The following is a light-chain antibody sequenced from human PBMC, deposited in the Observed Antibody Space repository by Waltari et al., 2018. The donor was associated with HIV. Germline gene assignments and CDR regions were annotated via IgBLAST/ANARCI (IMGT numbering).Light chain of an antibody. CDR1: SSDVGGYHY. J-gene: IGLJ1*01. V-gene: IGLV2-14*01. CDR2: EVS. CDR3: SSYTSSRYV. Sequence: QSALTQPASVSGSPGQSITISCTGTSSDVGGYHYVSWYQQHPGKAPKLMIYEVSNRPSGVSNRFSGSKSGNTASLTISGLQAEDEADYYCSSYTSSRYVFGTGTKVTVL.